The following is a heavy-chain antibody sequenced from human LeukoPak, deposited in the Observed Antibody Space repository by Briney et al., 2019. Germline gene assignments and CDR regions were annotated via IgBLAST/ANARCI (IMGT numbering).Heavy chain of an antibody. J-gene: IGHJ4*02. V-gene: IGHV1-8*03. CDR1: GYTFTNYD. D-gene: IGHD4-17*01. CDR2: INPNSGNT. CDR3: ARGNDYGDYEPPLPDY. Sequence: GASVKVSCKASGYTFTNYDINWVRPATGQRLDWMGYINPNSGNTGYAQKFQERVTITSDTSICTAYMELSSLRAEDTAVYYCARGNDYGDYEPPLPDYWGQGTLVTVSS.